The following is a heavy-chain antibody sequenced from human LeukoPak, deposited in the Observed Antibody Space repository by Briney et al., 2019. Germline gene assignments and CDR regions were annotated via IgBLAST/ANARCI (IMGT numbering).Heavy chain of an antibody. D-gene: IGHD3-10*01. J-gene: IGHJ4*02. CDR1: GFTFSSYS. CDR3: ASLMVRGVIWIDY. CDR2: INQDGSEK. V-gene: IGHV3-7*03. Sequence: GGSLRLSCAASGFTFSSYSMSWVRQAPEKGLEWVANINQDGSEKYYVDSVKGRFTISRDNAKNSLYLQMNSLRVEDTAMYYCASLMVRGVIWIDYWGQGTLVTVSS.